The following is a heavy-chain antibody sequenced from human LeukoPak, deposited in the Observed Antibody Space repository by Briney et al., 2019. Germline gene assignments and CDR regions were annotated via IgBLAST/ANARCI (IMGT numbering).Heavy chain of an antibody. CDR1: GFTFSSYA. J-gene: IGHJ4*02. V-gene: IGHV3-23*01. Sequence: GGSLRPSCAASGFTFSSYAMSWVRQAPGKGLEWVSAISGSGGSTYYADSVKGRFTISRDNSKNTLYLQMNSLRAEDTAVYYCAKPLEFGVVIIGFDYWGQGTLVTVSS. CDR2: ISGSGGST. D-gene: IGHD3-3*01. CDR3: AKPLEFGVVIIGFDY.